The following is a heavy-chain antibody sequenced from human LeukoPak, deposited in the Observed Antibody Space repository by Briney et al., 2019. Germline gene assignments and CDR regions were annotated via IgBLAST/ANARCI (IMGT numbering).Heavy chain of an antibody. D-gene: IGHD5-18*01. CDR3: ARDGGSDSYGSYYFDY. V-gene: IGHV4-31*03. J-gene: IGHJ4*02. CDR1: GGSISSGGYY. Sequence: TLSLTCTVSGGSISSGGYYWSWIRQHPGKGLEWIGYIYYSGSTYYNPSLKSRVTISVDTSKNQFSLKLNSVTAADTAVYYCARDGGSDSYGSYYFDYWGQGTLVTVSS. CDR2: IYYSGST.